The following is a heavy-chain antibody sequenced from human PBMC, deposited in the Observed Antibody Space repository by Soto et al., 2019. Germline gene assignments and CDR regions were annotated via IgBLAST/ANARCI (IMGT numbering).Heavy chain of an antibody. J-gene: IGHJ6*02. CDR2: IYQSGGT. CDR1: GGSISSENW. CDR3: ARDAGASRYYGMDV. Sequence: QVQLQESGPALVKPSGTLSLTCTVSGGSISSENWWSWVRQAPGKGLEWIGEIYQSGGTHYTPSLTSRVTISLDKSKNQFFLKLRSVTAADTAVYYCARDAGASRYYGMDVWGQGTTVTVSS. D-gene: IGHD2-8*02. V-gene: IGHV4-4*02.